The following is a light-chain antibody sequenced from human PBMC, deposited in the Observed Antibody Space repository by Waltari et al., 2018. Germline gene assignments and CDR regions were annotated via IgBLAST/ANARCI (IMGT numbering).Light chain of an antibody. CDR1: SPNIGSNS. J-gene: IGLJ2*01. Sequence: QSILTQPTSASGTPGQRVTISCSGSSPNIGSNSVSWYQEDPGTAPKLLIYRNNQRASGVPDRFSGSNSGTSASLAISGLRSEDEAHYYCAAWDDSLSAHMVFGGGTKLTVL. CDR3: AAWDDSLSAHMV. V-gene: IGLV1-47*01. CDR2: RNN.